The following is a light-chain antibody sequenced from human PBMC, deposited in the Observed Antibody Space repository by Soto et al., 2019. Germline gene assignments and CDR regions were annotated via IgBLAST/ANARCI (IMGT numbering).Light chain of an antibody. V-gene: IGKV3-15*01. CDR1: ESVGTN. CDR3: QQRIRWT. CDR2: GAS. Sequence: EIVLTQSPDTLSLSPGDRATLSCRASESVGTNVAWFQQRPGQAPRLLIYGASTRVAGIPARFSGSGSETEFTLTIRSLQSEAFSIYHCQQRIRWTFGQGTRLELK. J-gene: IGKJ1*01.